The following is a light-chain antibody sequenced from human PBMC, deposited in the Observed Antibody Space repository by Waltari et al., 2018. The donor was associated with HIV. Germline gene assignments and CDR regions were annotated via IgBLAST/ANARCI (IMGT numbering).Light chain of an antibody. CDR2: KDS. J-gene: IGLJ1*01. Sequence: SYELTQPPSVSVSPGQTARITSSGDALPNNNAYWYQQRPGQAPLLVIFKDSERPSGIPERFSGSSSGTTVTLTISGVQAEDEADYYCQSADSSGTYVFGTGTKVTVL. V-gene: IGLV3-25*03. CDR3: QSADSSGTYV. CDR1: ALPNNN.